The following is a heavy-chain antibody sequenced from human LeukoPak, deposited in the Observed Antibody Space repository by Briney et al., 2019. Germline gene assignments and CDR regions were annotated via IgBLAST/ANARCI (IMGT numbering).Heavy chain of an antibody. J-gene: IGHJ3*02. D-gene: IGHD3-3*01. Sequence: SETLSLTCTVSGGSISGYYWSWIRQPAGKGLEWIGRIYTSGSTNYNPSLKSRVTMSVDTSKNQFSLKLSSVTAADTVVYYCARGLREWYAFDIWGQGTMVTVSS. CDR2: IYTSGST. CDR1: GGSISGYY. CDR3: ARGLREWYAFDI. V-gene: IGHV4-4*07.